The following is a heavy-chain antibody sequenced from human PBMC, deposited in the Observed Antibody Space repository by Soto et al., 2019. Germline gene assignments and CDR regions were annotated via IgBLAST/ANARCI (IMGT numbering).Heavy chain of an antibody. CDR2: IWYDGSNK. D-gene: IGHD3-10*01. J-gene: IGHJ3*02. CDR3: AREGRTYDAFDI. Sequence: GGSLRLSCAAYGFTFSSYGMHWVRQAPGKGLEWVAVIWYDGSNKYYADSVKGRFTISRDNSKNTLYLQMNSLRAEDTAVYYCAREGRTYDAFDIWGQGTMVTVSS. V-gene: IGHV3-33*01. CDR1: GFTFSSYG.